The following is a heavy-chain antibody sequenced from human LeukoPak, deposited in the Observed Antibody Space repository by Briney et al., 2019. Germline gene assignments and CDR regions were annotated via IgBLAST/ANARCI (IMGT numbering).Heavy chain of an antibody. J-gene: IGHJ4*02. V-gene: IGHV3-33*06. CDR2: IWYDGSNK. CDR1: GFTFSSYG. CDR3: PKGDSNYYFDY. D-gene: IGHD4-11*01. Sequence: QSGGSLRLSSAASGFTFSSYGMHWVRQAPGKGLEWVAVIWYDGSNKYYADSVKGRFTISRDNSKNTLYLQMNSLRAEDTAVYYCPKGDSNYYFDYWRQGALVTVSS.